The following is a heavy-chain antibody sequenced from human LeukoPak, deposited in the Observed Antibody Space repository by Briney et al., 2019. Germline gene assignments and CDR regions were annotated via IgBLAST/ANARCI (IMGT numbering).Heavy chain of an antibody. J-gene: IGHJ6*02. CDR3: ARDPTVTTRYYYYYGMDV. D-gene: IGHD4-17*01. Sequence: GESLKISCKGSGYSFTSYWIGWVRQMPGKGLEWMGIIYPGDSDTRYSPSFQGQVTISADKSISTAYLQWSSLKASDTAMYYCARDPTVTTRYYYYYGMDVWGQGTTVTVSS. CDR1: GYSFTSYW. V-gene: IGHV5-51*01. CDR2: IYPGDSDT.